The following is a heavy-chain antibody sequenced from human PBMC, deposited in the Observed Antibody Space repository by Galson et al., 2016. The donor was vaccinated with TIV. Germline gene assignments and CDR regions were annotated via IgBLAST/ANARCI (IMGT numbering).Heavy chain of an antibody. J-gene: IGHJ5*02. Sequence: VKVSCKASGYTFTNYGVSWVRQAPGQGPEWMGWIRTSNGDTNRAQKFQERVTLTRDTSTTTAYMELMRLRFDDTAVYYCARDWDGSVNWFDPWGQGTLVTVSS. CDR1: GYTFTNYG. CDR3: ARDWDGSVNWFDP. CDR2: IRTSNGDT. D-gene: IGHD1-1*01. V-gene: IGHV1-18*01.